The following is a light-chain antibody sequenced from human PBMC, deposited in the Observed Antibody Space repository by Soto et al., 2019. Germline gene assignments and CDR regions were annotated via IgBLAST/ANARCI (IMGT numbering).Light chain of an antibody. CDR1: QTLTNSR. CDR2: VGS. V-gene: IGKV3-20*01. J-gene: IGKJ2*01. Sequence: DIVWTKSPGTLCLSPGKTSPPSCMSMQTLTNSRLAWYQQTPGQAPKARIYVGSHRATGTPDRFSGSGSGTDFTLTISRLEPEDFAVYYCQQLSRSPRTFGQGTKLEIK. CDR3: QQLSRSPRT.